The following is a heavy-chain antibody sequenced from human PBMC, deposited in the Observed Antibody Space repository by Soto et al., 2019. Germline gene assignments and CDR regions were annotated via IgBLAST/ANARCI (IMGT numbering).Heavy chain of an antibody. CDR1: GFTFSSYG. Sequence: QVQLVESGGGVVQPGRSLRLSCAASGFTFSSYGMHWVRQAPGKGLEWVAVISYDGSNKYYADSVKGRFTISRDNSKNTLYLQMNSLRAEDTAVYYCAKDSGSSRVRQLAYWGQGNLVTVSS. CDR3: AKDSGSSRVRQLAY. D-gene: IGHD6-13*01. J-gene: IGHJ4*02. V-gene: IGHV3-30*18. CDR2: ISYDGSNK.